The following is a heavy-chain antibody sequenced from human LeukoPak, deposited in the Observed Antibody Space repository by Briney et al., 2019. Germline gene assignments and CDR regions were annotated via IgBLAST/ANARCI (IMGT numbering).Heavy chain of an antibody. CDR2: IKQDGSEI. J-gene: IGHJ6*03. CDR3: ARSPRITMVRGVLTDYYYYYYMDV. Sequence: GGSLRLSCAASGFTFSSYWMSWVRQAPGKGLEWVANIKQDGSEIYYVDSVKGRFTISRDNAKNSLYLQMNSLRAEDTAVYYCARSPRITMVRGVLTDYYYYYYMDVWGKGTTVTVSS. D-gene: IGHD3-10*01. CDR1: GFTFSSYW. V-gene: IGHV3-7*01.